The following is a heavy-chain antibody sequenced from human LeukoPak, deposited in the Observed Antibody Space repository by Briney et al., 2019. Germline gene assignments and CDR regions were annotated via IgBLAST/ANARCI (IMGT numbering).Heavy chain of an antibody. CDR2: ISSSSSYI. D-gene: IGHD5-24*01. V-gene: IGHV3-21*01. CDR3: ARGNQYGDGYNQPDY. J-gene: IGHJ4*02. Sequence: GGSLRLSCAASGFTFSSYSMNWVRQAPGKGLEWVSSISSSSSYIYYADSVKGRFTISRDNAKNSLYLQMNSLGAEDTAVYYCARGNQYGDGYNQPDYWGQGTLVTVSS. CDR1: GFTFSSYS.